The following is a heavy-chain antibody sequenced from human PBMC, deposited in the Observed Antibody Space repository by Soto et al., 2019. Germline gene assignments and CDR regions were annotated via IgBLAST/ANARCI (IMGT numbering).Heavy chain of an antibody. Sequence: EVQLVESGGGLVRPGGSLRLSCAGSGFTFGNAWMNWVRQAPGKGLEWVGRINSKTTGVTTDYAAPVKGRFSISRDDSKNTVYLQMNSMKTEDTAVYYCRAAADWGQGTLVIVSS. CDR1: GFTFGNAW. CDR2: INSKTTGVTT. J-gene: IGHJ4*02. CDR3: RAAAD. D-gene: IGHD2-2*01. V-gene: IGHV3-15*07.